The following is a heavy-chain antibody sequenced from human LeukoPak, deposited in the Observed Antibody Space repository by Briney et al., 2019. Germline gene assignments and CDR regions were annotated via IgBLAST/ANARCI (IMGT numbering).Heavy chain of an antibody. D-gene: IGHD3-10*02. V-gene: IGHV3-23*01. J-gene: IGHJ6*04. CDR3: AELGITMIGGV. CDR1: GFTFSSYP. Sequence: GGSLRLSCAASGFTFSSYPMSWVRQAPGKGLEWVSAISGSGGSKYYADSVKGRFTISRDNYKNSLYLQMKSLRAEDTAVYHCAELGITMIGGVWGKGTTVTISS. CDR2: ISGSGGSK.